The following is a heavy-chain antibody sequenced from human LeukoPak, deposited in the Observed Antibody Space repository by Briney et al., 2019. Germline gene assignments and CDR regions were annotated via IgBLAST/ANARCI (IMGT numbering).Heavy chain of an antibody. CDR3: ARVGSSSSLDY. CDR1: GYTFTSYG. CDR2: ISAYNGNT. J-gene: IGHJ4*02. Sequence: GASVKVSCKASGYTFTSYGISWVRQAPGQGLEWMGWISAYNGNTNYAQKFQGRVTMTRNTSISTAYMELSSLRSEDTAVYYCARVGSSSSLDYWGQGTLVTVSS. V-gene: IGHV1-18*01. D-gene: IGHD6-6*01.